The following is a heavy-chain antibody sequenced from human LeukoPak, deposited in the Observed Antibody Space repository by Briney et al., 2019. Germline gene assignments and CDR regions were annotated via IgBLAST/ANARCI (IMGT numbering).Heavy chain of an antibody. CDR3: ARDPLDCSGVSCSDY. Sequence: SVKVSCKASGGTFTSYAISWVRQAPAQGLELMGRIIPIFGTSNYAQKFQGRVTITTDESTSTAYMERSSLRSEDSAVHYCARDPLDCSGVSCSDYWGQGTLVTVSS. CDR1: GGTFTSYA. J-gene: IGHJ4*02. CDR2: IIPIFGTS. D-gene: IGHD2-15*01. V-gene: IGHV1-69*05.